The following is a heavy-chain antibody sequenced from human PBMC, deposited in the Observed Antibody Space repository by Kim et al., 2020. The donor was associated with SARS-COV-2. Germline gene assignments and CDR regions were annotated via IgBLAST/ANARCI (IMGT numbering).Heavy chain of an antibody. D-gene: IGHD3-10*01. J-gene: IGHJ5*02. CDR1: GGSISSGGYY. CDR2: IYYSGST. CDR3: ARAHRGIHGSGSYYAWFDP. Sequence: SETLSLTCTVSGGSISSGGYYWSWIRQHPGKGLEWIGYIYYSGSTYYNPSLKSRVTISVDTSKNQFSLKLSSVTAADTAVYYCARAHRGIHGSGSYYAWFDPWGQGTLVTVSS. V-gene: IGHV4-31*03.